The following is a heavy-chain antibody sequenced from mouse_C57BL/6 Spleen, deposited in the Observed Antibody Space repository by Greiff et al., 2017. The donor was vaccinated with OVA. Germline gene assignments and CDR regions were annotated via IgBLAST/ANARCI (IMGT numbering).Heavy chain of an antibody. CDR3: ARTLDSSGYVSFAY. CDR2: IWSDGST. Sequence: VKVVESGPGLVAPSQSLSITCTVSGFSLTSYGVHWVRQPPGKGLEWLVVIWSDGSTTYNSALKSRLSISKDNSKSQVFLKMNSLQTDDTAMYYCARTLDSSGYVSFAYWGQGTLVTVSA. CDR1: GFSLTSYG. D-gene: IGHD3-2*02. J-gene: IGHJ3*01. V-gene: IGHV2-6*03.